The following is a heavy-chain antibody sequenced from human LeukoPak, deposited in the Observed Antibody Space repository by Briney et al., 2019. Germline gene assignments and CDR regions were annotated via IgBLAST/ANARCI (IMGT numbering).Heavy chain of an antibody. CDR1: GYTSISYW. D-gene: IGHD2-21*02. Sequence: GESLKISCQGSGYTSISYWIGWVRQMPGKGLEWMGVIYPADSDPRYSPSFQGQVTISVDKSISTAYLQWNSLKASDTAMYYCARHSPSNCGGDCYTDYWGQGTLVTVSS. CDR3: ARHSPSNCGGDCYTDY. V-gene: IGHV5-51*01. CDR2: IYPADSDP. J-gene: IGHJ4*02.